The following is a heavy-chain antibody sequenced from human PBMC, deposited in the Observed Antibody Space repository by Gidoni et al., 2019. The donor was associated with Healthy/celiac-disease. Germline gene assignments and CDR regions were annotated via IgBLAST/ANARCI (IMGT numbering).Heavy chain of an antibody. V-gene: IGHV3-9*01. CDR3: AKDTGYDSSGYRHAFDY. CDR2: ISWNSGSI. D-gene: IGHD3-22*01. J-gene: IGHJ4*02. Sequence: EVQLVESGGGLVQPGRSLRLSCAASGFTFDDYAMHWVRQAPGKGLECVSGISWNSGSIGYADSVKGRFTISRDNAKNSLYLQMNSLRAEDTALYYCAKDTGYDSSGYRHAFDYWGQGTLVTVSS. CDR1: GFTFDDYA.